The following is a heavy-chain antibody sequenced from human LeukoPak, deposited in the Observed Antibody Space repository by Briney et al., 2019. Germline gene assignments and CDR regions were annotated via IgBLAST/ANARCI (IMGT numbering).Heavy chain of an antibody. D-gene: IGHD3-10*01. Sequence: GASVKVSCKASGYTFTGYYMHWVRQAPGQGLEWMGWISAYSGNSNYAQKLQGRVTMTTDTSTSTAYMELRSLRSDDTAVYYCAREKVGNFDYWGQGTLVTVSS. CDR1: GYTFTGYY. CDR2: ISAYSGNS. CDR3: AREKVGNFDY. J-gene: IGHJ4*02. V-gene: IGHV1-18*04.